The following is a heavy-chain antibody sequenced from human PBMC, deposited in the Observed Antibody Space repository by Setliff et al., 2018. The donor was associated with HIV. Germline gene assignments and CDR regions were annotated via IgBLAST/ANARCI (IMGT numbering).Heavy chain of an antibody. V-gene: IGHV4-61*05. J-gene: IGHJ5*02. Sequence: SETLSLTCTVSAGSIRSSTYYWSWIRQPPGKGLEWIGYIYTSGITDYNPSLKSRVTISGDTSKNQFSLKMTSVTAADTAVYYCARRKGYCSGPSCLEFSWFDPWGQGTLVTVSS. CDR1: AGSIRSSTYY. D-gene: IGHD2-2*01. CDR2: IYTSGIT. CDR3: ARRKGYCSGPSCLEFSWFDP.